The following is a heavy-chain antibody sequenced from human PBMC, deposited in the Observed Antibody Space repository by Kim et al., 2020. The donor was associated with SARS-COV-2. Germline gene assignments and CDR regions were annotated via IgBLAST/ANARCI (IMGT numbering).Heavy chain of an antibody. CDR3: VRESSSWLGSGDY. V-gene: IGHV3-21*01. Sequence: YAVSVKGRFTISRDNAKNSVYLQMNSLRVGDTAVYYWVRESSSWLGSGDYWGQGTLVTVSS. D-gene: IGHD6-13*01. J-gene: IGHJ4*02.